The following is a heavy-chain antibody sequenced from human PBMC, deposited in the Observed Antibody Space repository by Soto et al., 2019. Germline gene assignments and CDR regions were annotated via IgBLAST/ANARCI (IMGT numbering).Heavy chain of an antibody. CDR2: INHSGST. J-gene: IGHJ6*03. CDR3: ARAPYGSGSYYYYYYYMDV. D-gene: IGHD3-10*01. CDR1: GGSFSGYY. V-gene: IGHV4-34*01. Sequence: QVQLQQWGAGLLKPSETLSLTCAVYGGSFSGYYWSWIRQPPGKGLEWIGEINHSGSTNYNPSLKSRVTISVDTSKNQFSLKLSXVXAADTAVYYCARAPYGSGSYYYYYYYMDVWGKGTTVTVSS.